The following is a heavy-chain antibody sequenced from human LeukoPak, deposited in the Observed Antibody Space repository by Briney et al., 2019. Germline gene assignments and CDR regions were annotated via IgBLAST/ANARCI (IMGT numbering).Heavy chain of an antibody. CDR1: GFTFSSYS. Sequence: GGSLRLSCAASGFTFSSYSMNWVRQAPGKGLEWVSSISSSSSYIYYADSVKGRFTISRDNARNSLYLQMNSLRAEDTAVYYCARALNLLDPVTLDYWGQGTLVTVSS. J-gene: IGHJ4*02. V-gene: IGHV3-21*01. D-gene: IGHD1-1*01. CDR3: ARALNLLDPVTLDY. CDR2: ISSSSSYI.